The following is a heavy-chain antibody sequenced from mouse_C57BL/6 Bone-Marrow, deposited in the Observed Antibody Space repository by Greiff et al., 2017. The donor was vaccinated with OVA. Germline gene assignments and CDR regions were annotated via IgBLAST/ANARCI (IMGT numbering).Heavy chain of an antibody. CDR1: GYTFTDYY. CDR3: ARGSYGNLFAY. Sequence: VQLQQSGPELVKPGASVKISCKASGYTFTDYYMNWVKQSHGKSLEWIGDINPNNGGTSYNQKFKGKATLTVDKSSSTAYMELRSLTSEDSAVYYCARGSYGNLFAYWGQGTLVTVSA. CDR2: INPNNGGT. D-gene: IGHD2-1*01. V-gene: IGHV1-26*01. J-gene: IGHJ3*01.